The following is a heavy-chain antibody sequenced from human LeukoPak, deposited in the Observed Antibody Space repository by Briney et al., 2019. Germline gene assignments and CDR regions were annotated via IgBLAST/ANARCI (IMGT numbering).Heavy chain of an antibody. J-gene: IGHJ6*02. CDR1: GRSISSSSYQ. CDR3: ARLNYYYGMDV. Sequence: AETLSLTCTVSGRSISSSSYQWGWVRQPPGKGLERIGSIYYSGSTSYNPSLKSRATVAVATSKNQFSLKLSSVNAADTAVYYCARLNYYYGMDVWGQGTTVTVSS. V-gene: IGHV4-39*01. CDR2: IYYSGST.